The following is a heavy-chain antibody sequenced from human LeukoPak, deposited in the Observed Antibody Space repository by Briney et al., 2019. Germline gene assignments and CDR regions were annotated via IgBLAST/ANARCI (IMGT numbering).Heavy chain of an antibody. J-gene: IGHJ4*02. CDR1: GFTFSSYA. CDR3: AKPLGHYYDSSGYYSFDY. D-gene: IGHD3-22*01. V-gene: IGHV3-23*01. Sequence: GGSLRLSCAASGFTFSSYAMSWVRQAPGKGLEWVSAISGSGGSTYYADSVKGRFTISRDNSKNTLYLQMNSLRAEDTAVYYCAKPLGHYYDSSGYYSFDYWGQGTLVTVSS. CDR2: ISGSGGST.